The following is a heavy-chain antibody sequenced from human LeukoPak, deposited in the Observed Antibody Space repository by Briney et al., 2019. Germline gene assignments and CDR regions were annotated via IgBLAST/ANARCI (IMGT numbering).Heavy chain of an antibody. J-gene: IGHJ3*02. CDR2: INHSGST. CDR1: GGSFSGYY. Sequence: PSETLSLTCAVYGGSFSGYYWSWIRQPPGKGLEWVGEINHSGSTDYNPALKSRVTISVDTSKNQFSLKLSSVTAADTAVYYCARPIVGEGGQAFDIWGQGTMVTVSS. D-gene: IGHD1-26*01. CDR3: ARPIVGEGGQAFDI. V-gene: IGHV4-34*01.